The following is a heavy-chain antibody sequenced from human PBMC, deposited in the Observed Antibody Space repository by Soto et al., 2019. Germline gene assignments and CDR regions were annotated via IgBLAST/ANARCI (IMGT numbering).Heavy chain of an antibody. V-gene: IGHV1-18*01. Sequence: QVQLVQSGADVKSPGASVRVSCKASGLNFTSGVINWVRQAPGQGLEWMGWISVYNGESHYAQNVQGRITMTTETSTKTAYMELRSLRSDDTAVYYCARGHKWGYGYNDHWGQGTLVTVSS. J-gene: IGHJ4*02. CDR1: GLNFTSGV. CDR2: ISVYNGES. D-gene: IGHD5-12*01. CDR3: ARGHKWGYGYNDH.